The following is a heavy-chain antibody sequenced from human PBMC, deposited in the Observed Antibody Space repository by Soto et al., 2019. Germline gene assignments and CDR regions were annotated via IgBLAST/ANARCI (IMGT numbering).Heavy chain of an antibody. Sequence: SETLSLTCTVSGGSISSYYWSWIRQPPGKGLEWIGYIYYSGSTNYNPSLKSRVTISVDTSKNQFSLKLSSVTAADTAVYYCVRCLWFGEETAYYYYYMDVWGKGTTVTVSS. D-gene: IGHD3-10*01. CDR1: GGSISSYY. CDR3: VRCLWFGEETAYYYYYMDV. CDR2: IYYSGST. V-gene: IGHV4-59*01. J-gene: IGHJ6*03.